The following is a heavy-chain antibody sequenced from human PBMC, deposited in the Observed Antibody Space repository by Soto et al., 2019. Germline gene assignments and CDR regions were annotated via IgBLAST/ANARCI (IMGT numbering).Heavy chain of an antibody. V-gene: IGHV4-4*02. CDR3: ARSPGSWRLDF. CDR1: GDSISSGNW. CDR2: IYHSGIT. J-gene: IGHJ4*01. D-gene: IGHD3-10*01. Sequence: QVQLQESGPGLVKPSGTLSLTCAVSGDSISSGNWWSWVRQPPGKGLEWIGEIYHSGITNYNPSLKSRVTFSVDKSNNQCSLKLTSVTAADTAIYYCARSPGSWRLDFWGHGTLVTVSS.